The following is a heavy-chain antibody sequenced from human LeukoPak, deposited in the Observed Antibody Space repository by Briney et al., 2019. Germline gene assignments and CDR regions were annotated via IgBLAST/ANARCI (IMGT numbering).Heavy chain of an antibody. J-gene: IGHJ4*02. CDR2: IREDGNEK. D-gene: IGHD1-1*01. V-gene: IGHV3-7*01. Sequence: GGSLRLSCVASGFTLSSYWMSWVRQAPGKGLEWVANIREDGNEKYYVDSVKGRFTISRDNAKNSLWLQMNSLRAEDTAVYYCVKGLVQTTMSYSVDYWGQGALVTVSS. CDR3: VKGLVQTTMSYSVDY. CDR1: GFTLSSYW.